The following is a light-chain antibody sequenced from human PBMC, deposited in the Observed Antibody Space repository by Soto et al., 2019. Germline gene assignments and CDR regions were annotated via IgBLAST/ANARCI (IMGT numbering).Light chain of an antibody. V-gene: IGKV1-39*01. CDR2: AAS. CDR1: HSISSY. Sequence: DIQMTQSPSSLCASVGDRVTITCRASHSISSYLNWYQQKPGKAPKLLIYAASSLQSGVPSRFSGSGSGTEFTLTISSLQHDDFANYYCQQYNSYYSITFGQGTRLEIK. J-gene: IGKJ5*01. CDR3: QQYNSYYSIT.